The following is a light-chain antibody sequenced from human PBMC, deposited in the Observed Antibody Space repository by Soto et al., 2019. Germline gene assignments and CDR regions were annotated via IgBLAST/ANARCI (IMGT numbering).Light chain of an antibody. Sequence: QSVLTQSPSVSAAPGQKVTISCSGSSSNIGNNYVSWYQQLPGTAPKLLIYDNNKRPSGIPDRFSGSKSGTSGTLDITGLQTGDEADYYCATWDGSLPGEVFGGGTKAHRP. J-gene: IGLJ2*01. CDR3: ATWDGSLPGEV. V-gene: IGLV1-51*01. CDR2: DNN. CDR1: SSNIGNNY.